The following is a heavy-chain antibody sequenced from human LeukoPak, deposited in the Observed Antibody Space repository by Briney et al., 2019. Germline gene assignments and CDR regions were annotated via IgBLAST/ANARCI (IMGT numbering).Heavy chain of an antibody. CDR1: GGSFSGYY. J-gene: IGHJ4*02. CDR3: ARAAPDYGSYFDY. D-gene: IGHD4-17*01. Sequence: SETLSLTCAVYGGSFSGYYWSWIRQPPGKGLEWIGEISHSGSTNYNPSLKSRVTISVDTSKNQFSLKLSSVTAADTAVYYCARAAPDYGSYFDYWGQGTLVTVSS. V-gene: IGHV4-34*01. CDR2: ISHSGST.